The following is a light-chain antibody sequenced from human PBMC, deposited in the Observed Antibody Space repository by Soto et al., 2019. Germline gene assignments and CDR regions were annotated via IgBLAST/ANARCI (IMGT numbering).Light chain of an antibody. V-gene: IGKV1-5*01. CDR2: GAS. J-gene: IGKJ1*01. CDR1: EDIDTS. CDR3: QHYDTFSWT. Sequence: DIQMTQSPCTLSVSLADRGTITCLASEDIDTSLAWFQQRPGKAPKVLIAGASGLMNGVPSTFSGSGSGTEFALTISSVQPDDFATYFCQHYDTFSWTFGQGTKV.